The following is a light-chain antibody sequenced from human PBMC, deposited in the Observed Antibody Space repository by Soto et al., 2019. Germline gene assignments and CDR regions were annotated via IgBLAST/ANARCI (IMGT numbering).Light chain of an antibody. V-gene: IGKV3-20*01. CDR1: QSVDSNY. Sequence: EIILTQSPDTLSLSPGERATLSCRASQSVDSNYLAWYQQKPGQAPRLLIYGASSRATGIPDRFSGSGSGTDFTLTISRLEPEDFAVYFCQQYSDLPMTFGQGTRLE. CDR2: GAS. CDR3: QQYSDLPMT. J-gene: IGKJ5*01.